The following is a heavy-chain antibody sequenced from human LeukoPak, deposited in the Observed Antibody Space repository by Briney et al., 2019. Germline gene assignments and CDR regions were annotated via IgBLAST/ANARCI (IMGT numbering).Heavy chain of an antibody. Sequence: SETLSLTCTVSGGSISSGCYYWSWIRQPPGKGLEWIGYIYHSGSTYYNPSLKSRVTISVDRSKNQFSLKLSSVTAADTAVYYCARAGSGYYDYWGQGTLVTVSS. D-gene: IGHD3-3*01. V-gene: IGHV4-30-2*01. CDR2: IYHSGST. CDR1: GGSISSGCYY. J-gene: IGHJ4*02. CDR3: ARAGSGYYDY.